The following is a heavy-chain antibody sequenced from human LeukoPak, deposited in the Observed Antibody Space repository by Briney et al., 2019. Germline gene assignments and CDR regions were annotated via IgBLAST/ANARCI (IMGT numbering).Heavy chain of an antibody. CDR2: ISSSSGTI. CDR3: ARDRYYYGSGSFMCY. CDR1: GFTFSSYN. J-gene: IGHJ4*02. D-gene: IGHD3-10*01. Sequence: RTGGSLRLSCVASGFTFSSYNINWVRQAPGRGLEWVSYISSSSGTIYYADSVKGRFTISRDNAKNSLYLQMNRLRAEDTAVYYCARDRYYYGSGSFMCYRGQGTLVTVSS. V-gene: IGHV3-48*04.